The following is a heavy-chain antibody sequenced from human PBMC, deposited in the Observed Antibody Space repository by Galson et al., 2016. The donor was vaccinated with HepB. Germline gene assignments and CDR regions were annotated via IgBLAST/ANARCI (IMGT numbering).Heavy chain of an antibody. D-gene: IGHD3-22*01. CDR1: GGSISSYY. V-gene: IGHV4-59*01. CDR2: ISYSGST. J-gene: IGHJ3*02. CDR3: ARELADGGGYPLDAFDI. Sequence: ETLSLTCSVSGGSISSYYWSWIRQPPGKGLEWIGYISYSGSTNYAPSLQSRVTISVDTSKNQISLKVTSVIAADTAMYYCARELADGGGYPLDAFDIWGQGAMVTVSS.